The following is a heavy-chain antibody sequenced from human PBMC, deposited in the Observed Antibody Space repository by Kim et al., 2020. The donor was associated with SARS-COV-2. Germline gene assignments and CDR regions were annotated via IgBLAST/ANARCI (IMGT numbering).Heavy chain of an antibody. D-gene: IGHD1-26*01. CDR2: ISGSGAGT. CDR3: AKPHGALPL. CDR1: GFTFSNFA. V-gene: IGHV3-23*01. Sequence: GGSLRLSCAASGFTFSNFAMTWVRQAPGKGLEWVSGISGSGAGTFYADSVKGRFTISRDNSKNTLYLQMNSLRAEDTAVYYCAKPHGALPLWGQGTLVTVSS. J-gene: IGHJ4*02.